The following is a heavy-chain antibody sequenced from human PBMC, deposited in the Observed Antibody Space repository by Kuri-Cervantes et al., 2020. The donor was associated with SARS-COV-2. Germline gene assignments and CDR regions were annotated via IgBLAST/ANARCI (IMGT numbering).Heavy chain of an antibody. CDR1: GGSISSSSYY. CDR3: ARHAVVLGVATVYFDY. Sequence: GSLRLSCTVSGGSISSSSYYWGWIRQPPGKGLEWIGSIYYSGSTYYNPSLESRVTISVDTSKNQFSLKLSSVTAADTAVYYCARHAVVLGVATVYFDYWGQGTLVTVSS. D-gene: IGHD1-26*01. J-gene: IGHJ4*02. CDR2: IYYSGST. V-gene: IGHV4-39*01.